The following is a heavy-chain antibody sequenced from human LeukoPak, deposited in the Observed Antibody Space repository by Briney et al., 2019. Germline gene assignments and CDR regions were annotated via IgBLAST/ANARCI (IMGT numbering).Heavy chain of an antibody. D-gene: IGHD3-16*02. J-gene: IGHJ4*02. CDR2: ISGSGGST. Sequence: QTGGSLRLSCAASGFTFNTYGMSWVRQAPGKGLEWVSAISGSGGSTDYADSVKGRFTISRDNSKDTLYLQMNSLTAEDTAIYYCAKGDWGSYRKLHFDYWGQGTLVTVSS. V-gene: IGHV3-23*01. CDR1: GFTFNTYG. CDR3: AKGDWGSYRKLHFDY.